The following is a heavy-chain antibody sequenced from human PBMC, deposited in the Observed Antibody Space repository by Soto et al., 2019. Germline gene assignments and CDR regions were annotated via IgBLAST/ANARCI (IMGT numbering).Heavy chain of an antibody. Sequence: QVQLVQSGAEVKKPGSSVKVSCKASGGTFSSYAISWVRQAPGQGLEWMGGIIPIFGTANYAQKFQGRVTITADESTSTAYMALSSLRSEDTAVYYCASPWDYYGSGSYYIFDYWGQGTLVTVSS. CDR1: GGTFSSYA. V-gene: IGHV1-69*01. CDR3: ASPWDYYGSGSYYIFDY. CDR2: IIPIFGTA. J-gene: IGHJ4*02. D-gene: IGHD3-10*01.